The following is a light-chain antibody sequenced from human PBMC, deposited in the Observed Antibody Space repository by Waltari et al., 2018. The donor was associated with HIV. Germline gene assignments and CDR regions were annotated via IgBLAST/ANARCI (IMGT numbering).Light chain of an antibody. V-gene: IGKV3-20*01. CDR3: QQYGSSPPIT. Sequence: EIVLTQSPGPLSLSPGERATLSCRASQSLSSNYLAWYQEKPGQAPRLLIYAASSRASGIPDRFSGSGAGTDFTLTISRLEPEDFAVYYCQQYGSSPPITFGQGTRLEIK. J-gene: IGKJ5*01. CDR2: AAS. CDR1: QSLSSNY.